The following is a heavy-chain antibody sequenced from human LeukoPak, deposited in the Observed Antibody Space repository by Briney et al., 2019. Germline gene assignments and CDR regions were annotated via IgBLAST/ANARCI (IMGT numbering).Heavy chain of an antibody. D-gene: IGHD1-26*01. CDR2: ISGSGGST. Sequence: GGSLRLSCAACGFTFSSYAMSWVRQAPGKGMEWVSAISGSGGSTYYADSVKGRFTISRDNSKNTLYLQMNSLRAEDTAVYYCAKGKEWELDGYFDYWGQGTLVTVSS. CDR1: GFTFSSYA. J-gene: IGHJ4*02. CDR3: AKGKEWELDGYFDY. V-gene: IGHV3-23*01.